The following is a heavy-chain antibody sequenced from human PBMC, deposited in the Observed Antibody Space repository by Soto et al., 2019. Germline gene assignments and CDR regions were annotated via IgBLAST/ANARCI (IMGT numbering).Heavy chain of an antibody. CDR3: ARHILITILGYYYGMDV. Sequence: EVRRLESGGGLVQPGGPLRLSCAASGFTFSSYAMSWVRQAPGKGLEWVSTIIGSGGSANYADSVKGRFTISRDSSKNTLYLQMTRLRADDTAVYYCARHILITILGYYYGMDVWGQGTTVTVSS. J-gene: IGHJ6*01. CDR2: IIGSGGSA. D-gene: IGHD3-3*01. CDR1: GFTFSSYA. V-gene: IGHV3-23*01.